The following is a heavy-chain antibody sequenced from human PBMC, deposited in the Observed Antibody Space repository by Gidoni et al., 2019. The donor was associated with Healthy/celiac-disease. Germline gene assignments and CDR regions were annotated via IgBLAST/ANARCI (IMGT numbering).Heavy chain of an antibody. Sequence: EVQLVESGGGLVKPGGSLRLSCAASGFNFSSYSMNWVRQAPGKGLEWVSSISSSSSYIYYADSVKGRFTISRDNAKNSLYLQMNSLRAEDTAVYYCARGPVTTVTHFDYWGQGTLVTVSS. CDR2: ISSSSSYI. CDR3: ARGPVTTVTHFDY. V-gene: IGHV3-21*01. D-gene: IGHD4-4*01. CDR1: GFNFSSYS. J-gene: IGHJ4*02.